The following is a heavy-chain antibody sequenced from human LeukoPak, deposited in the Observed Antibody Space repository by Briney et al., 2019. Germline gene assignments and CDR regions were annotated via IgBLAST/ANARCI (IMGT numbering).Heavy chain of an antibody. CDR1: GGTFSSYA. Sequence: ASVKVSCKASGGTFSSYAISWVRQAPGQGLEWVGWIRGDNGNTNYAQKFQGRVTMTTETSTSTAYMELGSLGSDETAVYYCARVDLLTGYYFFDYWGQGTLVTVSS. CDR2: IRGDNGNT. D-gene: IGHD3-9*01. CDR3: ARVDLLTGYYFFDY. J-gene: IGHJ4*02. V-gene: IGHV1-18*01.